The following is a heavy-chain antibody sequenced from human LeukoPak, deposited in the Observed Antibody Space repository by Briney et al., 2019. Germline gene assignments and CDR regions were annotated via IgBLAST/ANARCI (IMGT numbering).Heavy chain of an antibody. CDR2: INPNSGGT. J-gene: IGHJ6*03. CDR1: GYTFTSYA. V-gene: IGHV1-2*02. Sequence: ASVKVSCKASGYTFTSYAMNWVRQAPGRGLEWMGWINPNSGGTNYAQKFQGRVTMTRDTSISTAYMELSRQRSDDTAVYYCARTLESSSWMEGYYYYMDVWGKGTTVTVSS. CDR3: ARTLESSSWMEGYYYYMDV. D-gene: IGHD6-13*01.